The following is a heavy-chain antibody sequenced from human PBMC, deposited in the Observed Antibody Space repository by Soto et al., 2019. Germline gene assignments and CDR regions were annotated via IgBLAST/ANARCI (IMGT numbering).Heavy chain of an antibody. D-gene: IGHD1-26*01. Sequence: PGGSLRLSCAASGFIFENFVMSWVRQSPGKGLEWISSISGSGFKKYYADSVKGWFTISRDNSKSTVYLELNNLSAEDTAVYHCAKNQGVELVPLATVDWFDPWGQGSVVTVSS. J-gene: IGHJ5*02. CDR3: AKNQGVELVPLATVDWFDP. CDR2: ISGSGFKK. CDR1: GFIFENFV. V-gene: IGHV3-23*01.